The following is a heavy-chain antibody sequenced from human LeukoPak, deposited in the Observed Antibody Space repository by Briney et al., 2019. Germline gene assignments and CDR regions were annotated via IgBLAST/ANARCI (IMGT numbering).Heavy chain of an antibody. D-gene: IGHD3-22*01. V-gene: IGHV4-59*01. CDR2: IHYSGST. Sequence: LETLSLTSTVSGGSISSYYWSRIRQPAGKGLEWIGYIHYSGSTNYNPSLKSRVTISVDTSKNQFSLKLSSVTAADTAVYYCAAYDYYDSRYFDYWDQGTLVTVSS. J-gene: IGHJ4*02. CDR1: GGSISSYY. CDR3: AAYDYYDSRYFDY.